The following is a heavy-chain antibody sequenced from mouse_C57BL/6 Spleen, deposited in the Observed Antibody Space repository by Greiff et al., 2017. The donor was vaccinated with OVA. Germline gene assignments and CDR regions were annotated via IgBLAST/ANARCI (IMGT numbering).Heavy chain of an antibody. V-gene: IGHV1-63*01. CDR1: GYTFTNYW. D-gene: IGHD4-1*01. J-gene: IGHJ4*01. Sequence: VQLQQSGAELVRPGTSVKMSCKASGYTFTNYWIGWAKQRPGHGLEWLGDIYPGGGYTNYHEKFKGKATLTADKSSSTAYMQFSSLTSEDSAIYNCAREFPHWDDAMDYWGQGTSVTVSS. CDR3: AREFPHWDDAMDY. CDR2: IYPGGGYT.